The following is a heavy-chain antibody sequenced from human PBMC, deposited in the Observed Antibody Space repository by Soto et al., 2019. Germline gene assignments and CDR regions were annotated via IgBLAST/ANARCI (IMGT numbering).Heavy chain of an antibody. CDR1: GFTFSSYA. D-gene: IGHD3-22*01. V-gene: IGHV3-23*01. CDR2: ISGSGGST. J-gene: IGHJ4*02. CDR3: AKDPPVGYYDSSGYSNY. Sequence: GVLRLSCAASGFTFSSYAMSWVRQAPGKGLEWVSAISGSGGSTYYADSVKGRFTISRDNSKNTLYLQMNSLRAEDTAVYYCAKDPPVGYYDSSGYSNYWGQGTLVTVSS.